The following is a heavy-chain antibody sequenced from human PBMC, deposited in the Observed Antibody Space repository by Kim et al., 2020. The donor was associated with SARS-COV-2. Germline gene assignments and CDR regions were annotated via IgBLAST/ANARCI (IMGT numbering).Heavy chain of an antibody. V-gene: IGHV3-48*03. Sequence: GSLRLSCAASGFTFSSYEMNWVRQAPGKGLEWVSYISSSGSTIYYADSVKGRFTISRDNAKNSLYLQMNSLRAEDTAVYYCARSKRIAVAGIPDYWGQGTLVTVSS. CDR2: ISSSGSTI. J-gene: IGHJ4*02. CDR3: ARSKRIAVAGIPDY. D-gene: IGHD6-19*01. CDR1: GFTFSSYE.